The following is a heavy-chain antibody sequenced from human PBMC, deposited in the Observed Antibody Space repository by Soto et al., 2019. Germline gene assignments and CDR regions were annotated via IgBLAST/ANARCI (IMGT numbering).Heavy chain of an antibody. Sequence: EVQLVESGGGLVQPGGSLRLSCAASGFTVSSNYMSWVRQAPGKGLEWVSVIYSGGSTYYADSVKGRFTISRDNSKSTLYLQMNSLRAEDTAVYYCARGLWRLNYFDYWGQGTLVTVSS. D-gene: IGHD4-17*01. J-gene: IGHJ4*02. CDR1: GFTVSSNY. V-gene: IGHV3-66*01. CDR2: IYSGGST. CDR3: ARGLWRLNYFDY.